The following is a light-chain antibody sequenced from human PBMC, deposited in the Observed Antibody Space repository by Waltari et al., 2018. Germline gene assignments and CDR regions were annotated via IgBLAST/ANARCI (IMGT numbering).Light chain of an antibody. J-gene: IGKJ2*01. CDR3: QQYGDSPYT. V-gene: IGKV3-20*01. CDR1: QSVTNIY. CDR2: NAF. Sequence: EVVLTQSPDTLSLSPGERAXXXRRASQSVTNIYVAWYQHRPGQAPMLLIYNAFRRNTGIPDKYSGSGSGTDFTLTISRLEPEDFAVYYCQQYGDSPYTFGQGTKVEIK.